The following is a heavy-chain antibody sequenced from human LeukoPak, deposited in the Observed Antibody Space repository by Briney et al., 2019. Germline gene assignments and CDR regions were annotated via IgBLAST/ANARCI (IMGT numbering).Heavy chain of an antibody. D-gene: IGHD1-1*01. V-gene: IGHV3-21*04. CDR2: ISSSSSEV. CDR1: GFTFSAYS. Sequence: SGGSLRLSCAASGFTFSAYSMNWLRQAPGKGLEWVSSISSSSSEVYYADSVRGRFTISRDAAENSLYLQVNNLRAEDTAVYYWARGGGANNWDYYFDYWGRGTLVTVSS. J-gene: IGHJ4*02. CDR3: ARGGGANNWDYYFDY.